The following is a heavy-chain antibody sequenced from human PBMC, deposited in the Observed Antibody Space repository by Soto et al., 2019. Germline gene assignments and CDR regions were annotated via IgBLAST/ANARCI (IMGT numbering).Heavy chain of an antibody. J-gene: IGHJ5*02. Sequence: PSETLSLTCTVSGGSISSGGYYWSWIRQHPGKGLEWIGYIYYSGNTYYNPSLESRVAISADTSTNQFSPKLSSVTAADTAVYYCVRRRASTPNWFDPWGQGTLVTVSS. V-gene: IGHV4-31*03. CDR3: VRRRASTPNWFDP. CDR2: IYYSGNT. CDR1: GGSISSGGYY.